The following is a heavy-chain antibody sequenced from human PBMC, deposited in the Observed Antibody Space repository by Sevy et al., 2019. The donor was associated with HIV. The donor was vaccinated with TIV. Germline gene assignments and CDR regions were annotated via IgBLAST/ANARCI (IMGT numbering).Heavy chain of an antibody. CDR3: ARYYYDSSGYYDYNGMDV. CDR2: MNSNSGNT. CDR1: GYTFTSYD. D-gene: IGHD3-22*01. Sequence: ASVKVSCKASGYTFTSYDINWVRQATGQGLEWMGWMNSNSGNTGYAQKFQGRVTMIRNTSISTAYMELSSLRSEDTAVYYCARYYYDSSGYYDYNGMDVWGQGTTVTVSS. J-gene: IGHJ6*02. V-gene: IGHV1-8*01.